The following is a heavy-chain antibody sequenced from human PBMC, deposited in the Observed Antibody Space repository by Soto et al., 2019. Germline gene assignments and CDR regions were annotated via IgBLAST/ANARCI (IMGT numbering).Heavy chain of an antibody. D-gene: IGHD5-12*01. CDR1: GGSISSYY. CDR2: IYYSGST. J-gene: IGHJ6*03. CDR3: ARLVRTDREYSGYDREGGYYYYCMDV. V-gene: IGHV4-59*08. Sequence: SETLSLTCTVSGGSISSYYWSWIRQPPGKGLEWIGYIYYSGSTNYNPSLKSRVTISVDTSKNQFSLKLSSVTAADTAVYYCARLVRTDREYSGYDREGGYYYYCMDVWGKGTTVTVSS.